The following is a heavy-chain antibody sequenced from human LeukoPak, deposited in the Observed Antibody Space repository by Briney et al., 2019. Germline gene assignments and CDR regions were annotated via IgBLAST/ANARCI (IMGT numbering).Heavy chain of an antibody. CDR2: IYYSGST. CDR3: ARESFVTDRRYKSRDDAFDI. CDR1: GGSISSYY. V-gene: IGHV4-59*01. Sequence: PSETLSLTCTVSGGSISSYYWSWIRQPPGKGLEWIGYIYYSGSTNYNPSLKSRVTISVDTSKNQFSLKLSSVTAADTAVYYCARESFVTDRRYKSRDDAFDIWGQGTMVTVSS. J-gene: IGHJ3*02. D-gene: IGHD1-14*01.